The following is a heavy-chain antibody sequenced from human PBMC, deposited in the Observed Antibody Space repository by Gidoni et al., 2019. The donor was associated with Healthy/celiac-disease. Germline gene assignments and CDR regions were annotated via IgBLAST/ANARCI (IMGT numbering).Heavy chain of an antibody. CDR1: GFTVSSNY. CDR3: ARASLGATGGTNMDV. V-gene: IGHV3-66*01. CDR2: IYSGGST. D-gene: IGHD3-16*01. Sequence: EVQLVESGGGLVQPGGSLRLSCAASGFTVSSNYMSWVRQAPGKGLEWVSVIYSGGSTYYADSVKGRFTISRDNSKNTLYLQMNSLRAEDTAVYYCARASLGATGGTNMDVWGQGTTVTVSS. J-gene: IGHJ6*02.